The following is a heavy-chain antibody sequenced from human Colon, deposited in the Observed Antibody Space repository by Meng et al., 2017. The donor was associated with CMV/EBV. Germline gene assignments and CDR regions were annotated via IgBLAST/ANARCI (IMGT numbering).Heavy chain of an antibody. D-gene: IGHD6-19*01. CDR3: ARSRSGWRAEYFQH. V-gene: IGHV5-51*01. Sequence: VEALMISCKGSGYSFTSYWIVWVRQMPGKGLGWMGIIYPGYSDTRYSPSFQGQVTISADKSISTAYLQWSRLKASDTAMYYCARSRSGWRAEYFQHWGKGTLVTVSS. CDR2: IYPGYSDT. CDR1: GYSFTSYW. J-gene: IGHJ1*01.